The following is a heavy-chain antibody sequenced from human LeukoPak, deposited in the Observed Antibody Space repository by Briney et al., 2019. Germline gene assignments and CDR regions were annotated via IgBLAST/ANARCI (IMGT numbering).Heavy chain of an antibody. CDR1: GYSISSGHY. CDR2: IYSSGST. Sequence: SETLSLTCTVSGYSISSGHYWNWIRQPAGKGLEWIGRIYSSGSTDYNPSLKSQVTMSVDTSKNQFSLKLSSVTAADTAVYCCAREASGYSYGYGDYWGQGTQVTVSS. J-gene: IGHJ4*02. CDR3: AREASGYSYGYGDY. V-gene: IGHV4-4*07. D-gene: IGHD5-18*01.